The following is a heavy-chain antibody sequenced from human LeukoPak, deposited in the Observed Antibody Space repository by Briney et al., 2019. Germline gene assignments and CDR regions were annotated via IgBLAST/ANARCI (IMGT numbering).Heavy chain of an antibody. V-gene: IGHV1-8*01. Sequence: ASVKVSCKASVYTFTSYDINWVRQATGQGLEWMGWMNPNSGNTGYAQKFQGRVTMTRNTSISTAYMELSSLRSEDTAVYYCARDDGYSYGPSRDGDYWGQGTLVTVSS. J-gene: IGHJ4*02. CDR2: MNPNSGNT. CDR3: ARDDGYSYGPSRDGDY. CDR1: VYTFTSYD. D-gene: IGHD5-18*01.